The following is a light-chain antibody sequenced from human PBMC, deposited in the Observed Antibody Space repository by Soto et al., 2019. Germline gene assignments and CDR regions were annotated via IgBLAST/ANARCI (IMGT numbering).Light chain of an antibody. CDR3: QQRSTWLWT. J-gene: IGKJ1*01. CDR1: QSISSY. Sequence: EIVLTQSPATLSLSPGERATLSCRASQSISSYLAWYQQKPGQAPRLLIYDASNRATGIPGRFSGSGSGTDFILTISSLEPEDFAVYYCQQRSTWLWTFGQGTKWIS. CDR2: DAS. V-gene: IGKV3-11*01.